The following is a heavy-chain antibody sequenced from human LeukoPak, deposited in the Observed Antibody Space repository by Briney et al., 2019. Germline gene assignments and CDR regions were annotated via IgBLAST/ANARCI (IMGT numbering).Heavy chain of an antibody. D-gene: IGHD3-10*02. Sequence: SETLSLTCTVSGGSISSYYWSRIRQPPGKGLEWIGYIYDSGSTNYNPSLKSRVTISVDTSKNQFSLKLTSVTAADTAVYYCARSDTLFDRLDYWGRGTLVTVSS. CDR3: ARSDTLFDRLDY. CDR1: GGSISSYY. CDR2: IYDSGST. V-gene: IGHV4-59*12. J-gene: IGHJ4*02.